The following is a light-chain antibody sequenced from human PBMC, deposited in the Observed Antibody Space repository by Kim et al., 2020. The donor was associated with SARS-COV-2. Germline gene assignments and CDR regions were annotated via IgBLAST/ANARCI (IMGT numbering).Light chain of an antibody. CDR1: QRVSS. Sequence: EIVLTQSPGTLSLSPGERATLSCRASQRVSSIAWYQQKPGQAPSLLIYGAITRATGIPDRFSGSGSGTDFTLTISRLEPEDFAVYFCQQHGSSPITFGQGTRLEIK. CDR2: GAI. V-gene: IGKV3-20*01. J-gene: IGKJ5*01. CDR3: QQHGSSPIT.